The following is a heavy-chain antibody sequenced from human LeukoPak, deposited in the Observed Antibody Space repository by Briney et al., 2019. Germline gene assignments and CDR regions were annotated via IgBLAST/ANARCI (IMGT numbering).Heavy chain of an antibody. CDR2: VNHSGST. J-gene: IGHJ3*02. CDR3: AREGAHDYSNYGAFDI. D-gene: IGHD4-11*01. Sequence: SETLSLTCAVYGGSFSGYYWSWIRQPPGKGLEWIGEVNHSGSTTYNPSLKSRVTISVDTSKNQFSLKLSSVTAADTAVYYCAREGAHDYSNYGAFDIWGQGTMVTVSS. CDR1: GGSFSGYY. V-gene: IGHV4-34*01.